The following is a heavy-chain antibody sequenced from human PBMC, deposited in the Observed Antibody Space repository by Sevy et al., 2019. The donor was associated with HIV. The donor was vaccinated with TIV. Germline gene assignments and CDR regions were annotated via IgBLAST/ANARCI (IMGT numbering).Heavy chain of an antibody. D-gene: IGHD3-3*01. CDR3: AKEVGVFGVVTYPTSGFDI. Sequence: GGSLRLSCAASGFTFSSYGMHWVRQAPGKGLEWVAFIRYDGSNKYYADSVKGRFTISRDNSKNTLYLQMNSLRAEDTAVYYCAKEVGVFGVVTYPTSGFDIWGQGTMVTVSS. CDR2: IRYDGSNK. CDR1: GFTFSSYG. J-gene: IGHJ3*02. V-gene: IGHV3-30*02.